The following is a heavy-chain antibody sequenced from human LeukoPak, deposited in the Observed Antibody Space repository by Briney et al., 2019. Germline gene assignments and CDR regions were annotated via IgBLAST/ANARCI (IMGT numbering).Heavy chain of an antibody. CDR2: IYYSGST. CDR3: ARAGSSWYAWGNNWFDP. Sequence: SETLSLTCTVSGGSISSYYWSWIRQPPGRGLEWIGYIYYSGSTNYNPSLKSRVTISVDTSKNQFSLKLSSVTAADTAVYYCARAGSSWYAWGNNWFDPWGRGTLVTVSS. CDR1: GGSISSYY. J-gene: IGHJ5*02. V-gene: IGHV4-59*01. D-gene: IGHD6-13*01.